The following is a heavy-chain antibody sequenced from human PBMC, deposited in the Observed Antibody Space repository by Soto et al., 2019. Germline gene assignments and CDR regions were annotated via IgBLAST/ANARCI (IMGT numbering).Heavy chain of an antibody. Sequence: QVQLVESGGGVVQPGRSLRLSCAASGFTFSSYGMHWVRQAPGKGLEWVAVISYDGSNKYYADSVKGRFTISRDNSKNTLYLQMNSLRAEGTAVYYCAKHGELFDYWGQGTLVTVSS. V-gene: IGHV3-30*18. CDR2: ISYDGSNK. CDR3: AKHGELFDY. D-gene: IGHD3-10*01. J-gene: IGHJ4*02. CDR1: GFTFSSYG.